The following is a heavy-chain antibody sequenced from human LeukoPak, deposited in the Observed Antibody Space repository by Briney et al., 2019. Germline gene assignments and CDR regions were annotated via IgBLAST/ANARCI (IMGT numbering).Heavy chain of an antibody. J-gene: IGHJ5*02. CDR3: ARSYKNSYYYDSSGYSSWFDP. D-gene: IGHD3-22*01. CDR2: INHSGST. Sequence: SETLSLTCAVYGGSFSGYYWSWIRQPPGKGLEWIGEINHSGSTNYNPSLKSRVTISVDTSKNQFSLKLSSVTAADTAVYYCARSYKNSYYYDSSGYSSWFDPWGQGTLVTVSS. CDR1: GGSFSGYY. V-gene: IGHV4-34*01.